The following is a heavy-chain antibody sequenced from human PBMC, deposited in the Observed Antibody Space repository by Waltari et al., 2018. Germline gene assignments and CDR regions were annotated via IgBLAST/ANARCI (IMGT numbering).Heavy chain of an antibody. D-gene: IGHD2-2*01. V-gene: IGHV4-39*01. CDR1: GGSFSSSSYY. CDR2: IYYTGST. J-gene: IGHJ4*02. CDR3: ARQGYCSSTTCSASFDY. Sequence: QLQLQESGPGLVKPSETLSLTCTVSGGSFSSSSYYWGWIHQPPGKGLEWIGSIYYTGSTYYNPSLKSRVTIAIDTSKNHFSLKLNSVTAADTAVYYCARQGYCSSTTCSASFDYWGQGTLVTVSS.